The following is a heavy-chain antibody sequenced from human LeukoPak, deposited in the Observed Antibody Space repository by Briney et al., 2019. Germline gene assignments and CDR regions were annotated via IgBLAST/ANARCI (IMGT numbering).Heavy chain of an antibody. V-gene: IGHV4-59*01. CDR3: ARGHYSGTNPLHWFDP. J-gene: IGHJ5*02. Sequence: SETLSLTCTVSGGSISGYYWNWIRQPPGKGLEWIGYIYYSGSTNYNPSLKSRVTISVDTSKNHFSLKLRSVTAADTAVYYCARGHYSGTNPLHWFDPWGQGTLVTVSS. CDR2: IYYSGST. D-gene: IGHD1-26*01. CDR1: GGSISGYY.